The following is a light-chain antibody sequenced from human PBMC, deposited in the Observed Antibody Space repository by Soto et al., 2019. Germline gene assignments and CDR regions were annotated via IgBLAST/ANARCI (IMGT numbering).Light chain of an antibody. Sequence: DIQMTQSPSSLSASVGDRVTITCRASHTISDYLNWYQQKPGKAPKLLIYAASSLQSGVPSRFSGSGSGTDFTLTISSLQPEDFATYYCQQSYSTPLTFGGGTKVDIK. V-gene: IGKV1-39*01. CDR1: HTISDY. J-gene: IGKJ4*01. CDR3: QQSYSTPLT. CDR2: AAS.